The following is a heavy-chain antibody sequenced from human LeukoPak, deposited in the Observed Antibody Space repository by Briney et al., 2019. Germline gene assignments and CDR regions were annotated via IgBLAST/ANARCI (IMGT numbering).Heavy chain of an antibody. CDR2: IYYSGST. J-gene: IGHJ5*02. Sequence: SETLSLTCTVSGGPISSGDYYWSWIRQPPGKGLEWIGYIYYSGSTYYNPSLKSRVTISVDTSKNQFSLKLSSVTAADTAVYYCARVSYCSSTSCPNSEGNWFDPWGQGTLVTVSS. CDR3: ARVSYCSSTSCPNSEGNWFDP. D-gene: IGHD2-2*01. V-gene: IGHV4-30-4*01. CDR1: GGPISSGDYY.